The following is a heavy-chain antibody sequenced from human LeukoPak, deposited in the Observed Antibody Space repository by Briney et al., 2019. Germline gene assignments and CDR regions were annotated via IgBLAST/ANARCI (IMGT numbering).Heavy chain of an antibody. CDR3: ASGWFDA. Sequence: GGSLRLSCAASGLILSDYEMNWVRQVPGKGLEWLSYIDSSGNIIYYADSVKGRFTISRDNAKNSLYLQLNSLRAEDTAIYYCASGWFDAWGQGTLVTVSS. V-gene: IGHV3-48*03. CDR1: GLILSDYE. CDR2: IDSSGNII. J-gene: IGHJ5*02.